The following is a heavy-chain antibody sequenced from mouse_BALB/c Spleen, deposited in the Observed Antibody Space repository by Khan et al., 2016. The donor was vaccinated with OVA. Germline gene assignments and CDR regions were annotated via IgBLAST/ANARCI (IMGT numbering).Heavy chain of an antibody. D-gene: IGHD2-2*01. Sequence: EVELVESGGGLVKPGGSLKLSCAASGFTFSDYYMYWVRQTPEKRLEWVATISDGGSYTYYPDSVKGRFTISRDDAKNNLYLQMSGLKSEDTARYYCARGYYGYPFAYWGQGTLVTVSA. CDR2: ISDGGSYT. CDR1: GFTFSDYY. J-gene: IGHJ3*01. CDR3: ARGYYGYPFAY. V-gene: IGHV5-4*02.